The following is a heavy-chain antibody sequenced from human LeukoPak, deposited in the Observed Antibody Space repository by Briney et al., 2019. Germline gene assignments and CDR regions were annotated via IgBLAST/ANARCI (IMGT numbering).Heavy chain of an antibody. V-gene: IGHV3-30*04. CDR2: ISYDGSNK. CDR1: GFTFSSYA. J-gene: IGHJ4*02. D-gene: IGHD5-24*01. CDR3: ARGREMATITGDFDY. Sequence: GRSLRLSCAASGFTFSSYAMHWVRQAPGKGLEWVAVISYDGSNKYYADSVKGRFTISRDNSKNTLYLQMNSLRAEDTAVYYCARGREMATITGDFDYWGQGTLVTVSS.